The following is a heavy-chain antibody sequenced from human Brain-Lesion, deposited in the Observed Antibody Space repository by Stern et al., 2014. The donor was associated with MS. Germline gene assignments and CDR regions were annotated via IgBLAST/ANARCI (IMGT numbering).Heavy chain of an antibody. J-gene: IGHJ4*02. CDR1: GFSLRTDGVG. CDR3: AHRRPHYASWDNGDFDY. CDR2: IYWDNDK. Sequence: QVTLRESGPALVTPTQTLTLTCTFSGFSLRTDGVGVGWVRQPPGQALESLALIYWDNDKRYSPSLRSRLTINKDTSRTQVVLTMTNMDPVDTATYYCAHRRPHYASWDNGDFDYWGQGALVTVSS. D-gene: IGHD3-3*01. V-gene: IGHV2-5*02.